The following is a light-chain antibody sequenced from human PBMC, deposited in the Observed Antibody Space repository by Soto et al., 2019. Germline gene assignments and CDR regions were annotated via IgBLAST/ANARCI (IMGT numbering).Light chain of an antibody. CDR1: QTIYDY. CDR3: QQNCSPLLT. Sequence: DIQVTQATSSLSASVGDRVTITCRASQTIYDYVTRFQQTPGKAPKVLIYGASTLQCGVPSRFSGSGSGTEYSLTISKFQPEDFATYSCQQNCSPLLTFGGGTKVDIK. V-gene: IGKV1-39*01. J-gene: IGKJ4*01. CDR2: GAS.